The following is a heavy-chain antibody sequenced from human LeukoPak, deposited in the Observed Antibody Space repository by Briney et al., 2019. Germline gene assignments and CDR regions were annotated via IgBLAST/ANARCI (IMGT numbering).Heavy chain of an antibody. V-gene: IGHV4-59*01. CDR3: AREEMLGYCSTSCYSPYYFDY. CDR1: GGSISSYY. CDR2: IYYSGST. J-gene: IGHJ4*02. D-gene: IGHD2-2*02. Sequence: PSETLSLTCTVSGGSISSYYWSWIRQPPGKGLEWIGYIYYSGSTNYNPSLKSRVTISVDTSKNQFSLKLSSVTAADTAVYYCAREEMLGYCSTSCYSPYYFDYWGQGTLVTVSS.